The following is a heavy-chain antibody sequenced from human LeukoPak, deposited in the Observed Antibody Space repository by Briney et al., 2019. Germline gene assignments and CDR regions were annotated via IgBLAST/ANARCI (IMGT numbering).Heavy chain of an antibody. J-gene: IGHJ4*02. CDR3: AKSGYYSGYIHSYDY. CDR2: ISKSGGST. CDR1: GFTFSSYA. Sequence: GGSLRLSCAASGFTFSSYAMSWVRQAPGKGLEWVSGISKSGGSTYYADSVKGRFTISRGKSNNTVYLQMNSLRAEDTAVYYCAKSGYYSGYIHSYDYWGQGTLVTVSS. D-gene: IGHD3-22*01. V-gene: IGHV3-23*01.